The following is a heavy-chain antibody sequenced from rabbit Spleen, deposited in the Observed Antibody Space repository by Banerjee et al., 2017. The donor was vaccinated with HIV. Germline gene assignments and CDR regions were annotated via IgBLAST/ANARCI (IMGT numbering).Heavy chain of an antibody. CDR2: IAAGKGST. CDR3: ARDTDGDGGDAYAL. CDR1: GFDFSSYY. V-gene: IGHV1S7*01. D-gene: IGHD6-1*01. Sequence: QLKETGGGLVQPGGSLTLSCKASGFDFSSYYMSWVRQAPGKGLEWIGIIAAGKGSTDYASWVNGRFTISRHNAQNTLYLQLDSLTAADTATYFCARDTDGDGGDAYALWGQGTLVTVS. J-gene: IGHJ6*01.